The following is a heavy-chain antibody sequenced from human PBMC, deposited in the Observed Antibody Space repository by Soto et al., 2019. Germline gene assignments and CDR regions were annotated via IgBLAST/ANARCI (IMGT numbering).Heavy chain of an antibody. CDR3: AGVPAGTFDP. V-gene: IGHV3-48*02. Sequence: EVQLVESGGGLVQPGGSLRLSCAASGFTFSSYSMNWVRQAPGKGLEWVSYISSTGSTIYYADSVKGRFTISRDNAKNSLYLQMNSLRDEDTAVYYCAGVPAGTFDPWGQGTLVTVSS. D-gene: IGHD6-19*01. CDR2: ISSTGSTI. J-gene: IGHJ5*02. CDR1: GFTFSSYS.